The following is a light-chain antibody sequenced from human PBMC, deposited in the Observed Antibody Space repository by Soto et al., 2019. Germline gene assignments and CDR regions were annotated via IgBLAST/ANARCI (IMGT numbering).Light chain of an antibody. Sequence: QSALTQPPSASGFPGQSVTISCTGTSSDVGGYTYVSWYQHHPGKAPKLVIYEVNKRPSGVPDRFSGSKSGNTASLTVSGLQAEDEADYHCGSYAGNNNFLFGGGTKVTVL. V-gene: IGLV2-8*01. CDR3: GSYAGNNNFL. J-gene: IGLJ2*01. CDR1: SSDVGGYTY. CDR2: EVN.